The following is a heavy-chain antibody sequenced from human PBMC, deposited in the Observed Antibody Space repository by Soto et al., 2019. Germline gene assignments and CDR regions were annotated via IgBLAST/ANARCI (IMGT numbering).Heavy chain of an antibody. CDR1: GGTFSSYA. Sequence: QVQLVQSGAEVKKPGSSVKVSCKASGGTFSSYAISWVRQAPGQGLEWMGGIIPIFGTANYAQKFQGRVTITADESTSTAYMELSSLRSEDTAVYYCARAVAGTFGLVWGKNWFDPWGQGNLVTVSS. CDR3: ARAVAGTFGLVWGKNWFDP. CDR2: IIPIFGTA. V-gene: IGHV1-69*01. J-gene: IGHJ5*02. D-gene: IGHD6-19*01.